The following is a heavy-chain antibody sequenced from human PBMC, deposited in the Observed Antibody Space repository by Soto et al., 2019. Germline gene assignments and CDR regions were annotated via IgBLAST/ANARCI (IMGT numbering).Heavy chain of an antibody. J-gene: IGHJ5*02. CDR2: IYHSGST. CDR3: AAGVPAANGWHWFDP. CDR1: GGSISSSNW. V-gene: IGHV4-4*02. D-gene: IGHD2-2*01. Sequence: QVQLQESGPGLVKPSGTLSLTCAVSGGSISSSNWWSWVRQPPGKGLEWIGEIYHSGSTNYNPSRRSRGTISVDEPRSRFSRRLSSVTAADTAAYYWAAGVPAANGWHWFDPWGQGTLVTVSS.